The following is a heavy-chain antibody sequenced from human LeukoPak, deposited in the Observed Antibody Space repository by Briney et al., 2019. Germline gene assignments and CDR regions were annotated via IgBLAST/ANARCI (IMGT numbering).Heavy chain of an antibody. CDR2: ISGSGGST. D-gene: IGHD3-10*01. CDR1: GFTFSSYA. J-gene: IGHJ6*02. Sequence: PGGSLRLSCAASGFTFSSYAMSWVRQAPGKGLEWVSAISGSGGSTYYADSVKGRFTISRDNSKNTLYLQMNSLRAEDTAVYYRAKTMVRGVIITSHYYGMDVWGQGTMVTVSS. CDR3: AKTMVRGVIITSHYYGMDV. V-gene: IGHV3-23*01.